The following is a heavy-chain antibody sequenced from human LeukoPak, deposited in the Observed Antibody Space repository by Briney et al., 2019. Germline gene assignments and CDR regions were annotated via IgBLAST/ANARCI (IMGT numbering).Heavy chain of an antibody. CDR3: ARLSYYYGSGSYYGMDV. J-gene: IGHJ6*02. Sequence: PSETLSLTCTVSGGSISSYYWSWIRQHPGKGLEWIGYIYYSGSTYYNPSLKSRVTISVDTSKNQFSLKLSSVTAADTAVYYCARLSYYYGSGSYYGMDVWGQGTTVTVSS. V-gene: IGHV4-59*08. CDR1: GGSISSYY. CDR2: IYYSGST. D-gene: IGHD3-10*01.